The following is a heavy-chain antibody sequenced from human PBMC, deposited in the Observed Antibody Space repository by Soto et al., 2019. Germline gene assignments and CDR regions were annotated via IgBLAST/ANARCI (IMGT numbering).Heavy chain of an antibody. J-gene: IGHJ4*02. Sequence: SETLSLTCTVSGGSISSYYWSWIRQPPGKGLEWIGYIYYSGSTNYNPSLKSRVTISVDTSKNQLSLKLSSVTAADTAVYYCARTGVAVAGTGALFDYWGQGTLVTVS. V-gene: IGHV4-59*01. CDR1: GGSISSYY. D-gene: IGHD6-19*01. CDR2: IYYSGST. CDR3: ARTGVAVAGTGALFDY.